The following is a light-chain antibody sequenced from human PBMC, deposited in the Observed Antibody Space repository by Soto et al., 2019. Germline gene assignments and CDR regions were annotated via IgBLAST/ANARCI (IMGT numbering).Light chain of an antibody. J-gene: IGKJ1*01. V-gene: IGKV3-20*01. Sequence: EIVLTQSPGTLSLSPGERATLSCRASQSVSSNSIAWYRQKPGQAPRIVMYGGFSRPTGIPDRFSGSGSGTDFTLTISRLEPEDFALYYCQYYGGSSWTFGQGTKVEIK. CDR1: QSVSSNS. CDR3: QYYGGSSWT. CDR2: GGF.